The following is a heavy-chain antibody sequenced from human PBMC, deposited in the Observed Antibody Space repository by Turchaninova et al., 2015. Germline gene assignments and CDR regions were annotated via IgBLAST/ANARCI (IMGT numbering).Heavy chain of an antibody. V-gene: IGHV1-69*01. Sequence: QVQLVQSGAEGKKPGSSVTVSGKASRGTFSSYANSWGRKATGQGLQWMGGIIPIFGTANYAQKFQGRVTITADESTSTAYMELSSLRSEDTAVYYCASGGITMVRGASPYYYYGMDVWGQGTTVTVSS. CDR1: RGTFSSYA. D-gene: IGHD3-10*01. CDR3: ASGGITMVRGASPYYYYGMDV. J-gene: IGHJ6*02. CDR2: IIPIFGTA.